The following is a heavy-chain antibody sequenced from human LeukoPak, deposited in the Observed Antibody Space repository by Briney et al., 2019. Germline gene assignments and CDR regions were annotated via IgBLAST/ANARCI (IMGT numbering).Heavy chain of an antibody. CDR2: INHSGST. D-gene: IGHD4-23*01. Sequence: PSETLSLTCAVYGGSFSAYYWSWIRQPPGKGLEWIGEINHSGSTNYNPSLKSRVTISVDTSKNQFSLKLSSVTAADTAVYYCARGGYGGNGGDFDYWGQGTLVTVSS. CDR1: GGSFSAYY. J-gene: IGHJ4*02. CDR3: ARGGYGGNGGDFDY. V-gene: IGHV4-34*01.